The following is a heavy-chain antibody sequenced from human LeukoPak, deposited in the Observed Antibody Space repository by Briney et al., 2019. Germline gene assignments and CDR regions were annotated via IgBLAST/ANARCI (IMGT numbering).Heavy chain of an antibody. CDR1: GFTVSSNY. CDR2: ITGSGGST. J-gene: IGHJ4*02. CDR3: AKDKGDFWSGHHY. D-gene: IGHD3-3*01. Sequence: GGSLRLSCAASGFTVSSNYMSWVRQAPGKGLEWVSSITGSGGSTYYADSVKGRFTISRDNSKNTLYLQMSSLRAEDTAVYYCAKDKGDFWSGHHYWGQGTLVTVSS. V-gene: IGHV3-23*01.